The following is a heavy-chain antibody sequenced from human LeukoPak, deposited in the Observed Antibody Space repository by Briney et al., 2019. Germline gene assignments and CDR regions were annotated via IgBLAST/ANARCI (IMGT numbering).Heavy chain of an antibody. D-gene: IGHD6-13*01. V-gene: IGHV3-21*01. Sequence: GGPLRLSCAASGFTFSSYAMSWVRQAPGKGLEWVSSISSSSSYIYYADSVKGRFTISGDNAKNSVYLQMNSLRAEDTAVYSCARAVAAADSYWGRGTLVTVSS. CDR1: GFTFSSYA. CDR2: ISSSSSYI. J-gene: IGHJ4*02. CDR3: ARAVAAADSY.